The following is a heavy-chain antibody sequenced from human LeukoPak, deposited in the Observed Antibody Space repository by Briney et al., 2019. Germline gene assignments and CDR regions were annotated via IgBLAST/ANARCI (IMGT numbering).Heavy chain of an antibody. V-gene: IGHV3-33*01. Sequence: GGSLRLSCAASGFTFSSYGMHWVRQAPGKGLEWVAVIWYDGSNKYYADSVKGRFTISRDNAKNSLYLQMNSLRAEDTAVYYCARRRGSSWYPGAFDIWGQGTMVTVSS. CDR1: GFTFSSYG. D-gene: IGHD6-13*01. CDR3: ARRRGSSWYPGAFDI. J-gene: IGHJ3*02. CDR2: IWYDGSNK.